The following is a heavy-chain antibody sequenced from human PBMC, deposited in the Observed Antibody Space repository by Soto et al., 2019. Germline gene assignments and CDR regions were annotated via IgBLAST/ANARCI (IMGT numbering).Heavy chain of an antibody. CDR3: ARADYYDSSGYFDY. J-gene: IGHJ4*02. CDR1: GYTFTSYG. D-gene: IGHD3-22*01. Sequence: GASVKVSCKASGYTFTSYGISWVRPAPGQGLEWMGWISAYNGNTNYAQKLQGRVTMTTDTSTSTAYMELRSLRSDDTAVYYCARADYYDSSGYFDYWGQGTLVTAPQ. CDR2: ISAYNGNT. V-gene: IGHV1-18*01.